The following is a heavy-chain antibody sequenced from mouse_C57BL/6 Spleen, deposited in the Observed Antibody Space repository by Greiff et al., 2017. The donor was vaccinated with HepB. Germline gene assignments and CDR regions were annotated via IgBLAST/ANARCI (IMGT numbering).Heavy chain of an antibody. CDR3: ARSLIYYDYDGGFAY. CDR1: GYAFSSYW. D-gene: IGHD2-4*01. J-gene: IGHJ3*01. CDR2: IYPGDGDT. Sequence: VMLVESGAELVKPGASVKISCKASGYAFSSYWMNWVKQRPGKGLEWIGQIYPGDGDTNYNGKFKGKATLTADKSSSTAYMQLSSLTSEDSAVYFCARSLIYYDYDGGFAYWGQGTLVTVSA. V-gene: IGHV1-80*01.